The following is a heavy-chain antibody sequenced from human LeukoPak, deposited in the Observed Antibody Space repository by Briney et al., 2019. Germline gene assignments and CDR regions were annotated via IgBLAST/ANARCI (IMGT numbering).Heavy chain of an antibody. J-gene: IGHJ4*02. CDR1: GFTFSSYG. CDR3: AKDEYQLLYSYFDY. CDR2: IRYDGSNK. D-gene: IGHD2-2*02. V-gene: IGHV3-30*02. Sequence: GGSLRLSCAASGFTFSSYGMHWVRQAPGKGLEWVAFIRYDGSNKYYADSVKGRFTISRDNSKNTLYLQMNSLRAEDTAVYYCAKDEYQLLYSYFDYWGQGTLVTVSS.